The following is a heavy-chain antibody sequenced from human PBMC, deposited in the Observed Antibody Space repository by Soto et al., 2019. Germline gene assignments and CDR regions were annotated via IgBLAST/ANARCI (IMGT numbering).Heavy chain of an antibody. Sequence: EVQLLESGGGLVQPGGSLRLSCAASGFTFSSYAMSWVRQAPGKGLEWVSAISGSGGSTYYADSVKGRFTISRDNSKNTLYLQMHSVRAEDTAVYYCAKRGVKDYGDYGYPEYFQHWGQGTMVTVSS. V-gene: IGHV3-23*01. CDR1: GFTFSSYA. CDR3: AKRGVKDYGDYGYPEYFQH. CDR2: ISGSGGST. J-gene: IGHJ1*01. D-gene: IGHD4-17*01.